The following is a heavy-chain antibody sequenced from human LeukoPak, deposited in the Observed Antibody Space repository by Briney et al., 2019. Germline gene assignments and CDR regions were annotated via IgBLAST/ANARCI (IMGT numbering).Heavy chain of an antibody. CDR3: ARVSDAYDYFFDY. V-gene: IGHV3-21*01. CDR1: GFTFSDYY. D-gene: IGHD5-12*01. CDR2: VSRRSSFI. Sequence: GGSLRLSCAASGFTFSDYYMNWVRQAPGKGLEWVSSVSRRSSFIFYADSVQGRFTVSRDDAKDSLFLQMNSLRAEDTAVYYCARVSDAYDYFFDYWGQGTLVTVSS. J-gene: IGHJ4*02.